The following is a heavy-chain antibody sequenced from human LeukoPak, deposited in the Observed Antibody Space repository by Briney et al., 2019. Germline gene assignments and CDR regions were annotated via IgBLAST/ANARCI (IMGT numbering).Heavy chain of an antibody. V-gene: IGHV1-69*05. D-gene: IGHD3-9*01. CDR3: ASGGGRYFDWLLSLWYYYYYMDV. Sequence: SVKVSCKASGGTLSSYAISWVRQAPGQGLEWMGGIIPIFGTANYAQKFQGRVTITTDESTSTAYMGLSSLRSEDTAVYYCASGGGRYFDWLLSLWYYYYYMDVWGKGTTVTVSS. CDR2: IIPIFGTA. CDR1: GGTLSSYA. J-gene: IGHJ6*03.